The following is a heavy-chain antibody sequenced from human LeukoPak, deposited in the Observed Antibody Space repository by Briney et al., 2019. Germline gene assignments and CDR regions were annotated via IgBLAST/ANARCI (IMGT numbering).Heavy chain of an antibody. CDR2: ISYDGSNK. J-gene: IGHJ6*03. V-gene: IGHV3-30-3*01. CDR3: AREHRDRERAGDPDYYYYYLDV. Sequence: TGGSLRLSCAASGFTFSSYAMHWVRQAPGKGLEWVAVISYDGSNKYYADSVKGRFTISRDNSKNTLYLQMNSLRAEDTAVYYWAREHRDRERAGDPDYYYYYLDVWGKGPTVTVPS. D-gene: IGHD1-1*01. CDR1: GFTFSSYA.